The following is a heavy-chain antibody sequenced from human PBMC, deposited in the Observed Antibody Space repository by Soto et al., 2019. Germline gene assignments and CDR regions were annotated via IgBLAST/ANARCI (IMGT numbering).Heavy chain of an antibody. CDR2: IYWDDDK. D-gene: IGHD1-7*01. V-gene: IGHV2-5*02. CDR3: AHRLTRNSNWNYGRFDY. J-gene: IGHJ4*02. Sequence: QITLKESGPTLVKPTQTLTLTCTFSGFSLRTSGVGVGWIRQPPGKALEWLALIYWDDDKRYCPSLKNRLTITKDTSKNQVVLTRTNMDPVDTATYFCAHRLTRNSNWNYGRFDYWGQGTLVTVSS. CDR1: GFSLRTSGVG.